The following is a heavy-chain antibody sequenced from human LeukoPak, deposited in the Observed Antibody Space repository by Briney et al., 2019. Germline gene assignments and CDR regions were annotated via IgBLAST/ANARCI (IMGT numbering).Heavy chain of an antibody. CDR1: GFTVSNSY. V-gene: IGHV3-53*01. D-gene: IGHD3-22*01. CDR2: IYSGGST. Sequence: PGGSLRLSCAASGFTVSNSYMSWVRQAPGKGLEWVSVIYSGGSTYYADSVKGRFTISRGNSKNTLYLQMNSLRAEDTAMYYCARRDNSGYSLDYWGQGTLVTVSS. J-gene: IGHJ4*02. CDR3: ARRDNSGYSLDY.